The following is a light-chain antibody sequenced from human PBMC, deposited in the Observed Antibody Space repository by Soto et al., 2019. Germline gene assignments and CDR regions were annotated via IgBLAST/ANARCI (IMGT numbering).Light chain of an antibody. V-gene: IGLV1-40*01. CDR2: GNS. CDR1: SSNIGAGYD. CDR3: QSHDSSLSAYV. Sequence: QSVLAQPPSVSWAPGQRVTISCSGSSSNIGAGYDVHWYQQLPGTGPKLLISGNSNRPSGVPDRFSGSRSGTSASLAITGLQAEDEADYYCQSHDSSLSAYVFGTGTKVTVL. J-gene: IGLJ1*01.